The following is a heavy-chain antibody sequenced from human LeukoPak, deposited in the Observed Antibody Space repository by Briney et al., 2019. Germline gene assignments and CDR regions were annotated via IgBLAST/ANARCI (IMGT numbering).Heavy chain of an antibody. J-gene: IGHJ6*02. CDR2: IGANTDDT. CDR3: AKNGRILDV. D-gene: IGHD2-8*01. Sequence: PGGSLRLSCAASGTTFNTHGMSWVRQAPGRGPEWVSSIGANTDDTYYAESVKGRFTISRDRSKNTIYLQMSSLRAEDTAVYYCAKNGRILDVRGQGTTVTVSS. CDR1: GTTFNTHG. V-gene: IGHV3-23*01.